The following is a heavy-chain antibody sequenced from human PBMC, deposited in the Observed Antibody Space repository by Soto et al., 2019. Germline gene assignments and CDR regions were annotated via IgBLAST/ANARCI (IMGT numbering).Heavy chain of an antibody. J-gene: IGHJ5*02. Sequence: ASVKVSCKASGYTFTSYGISWVRQAPGQGLEWMGWISAYNGNTNYAQKLQGRVTMTTDTSTSTAYMELRSLRSDDTAVYYCARSSLRAVVKSDWFDPWGQGTLVTVSS. CDR2: ISAYNGNT. V-gene: IGHV1-18*01. D-gene: IGHD3-22*01. CDR1: GYTFTSYG. CDR3: ARSSLRAVVKSDWFDP.